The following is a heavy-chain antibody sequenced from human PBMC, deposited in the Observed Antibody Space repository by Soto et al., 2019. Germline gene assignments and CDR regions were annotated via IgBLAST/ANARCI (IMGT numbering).Heavy chain of an antibody. CDR1: RFTFSSYA. J-gene: IGHJ6*02. CDR2: ISGSGGST. CDR3: TKFSRGWELLGAFYSYGMDV. D-gene: IGHD1-26*01. V-gene: IGHV3-23*01. Sequence: GSLRLSCAASRFTFSSYAMSWVSQAPGKGLECVSAISGSGGSTYYADSVKGRFTISRDNSKNTLYLQMNSLRAEDTAVYYCTKFSRGWELLGAFYSYGMDVWGQGTTVTVSS.